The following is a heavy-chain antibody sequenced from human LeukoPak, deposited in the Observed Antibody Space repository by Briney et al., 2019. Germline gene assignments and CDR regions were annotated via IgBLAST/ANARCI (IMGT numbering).Heavy chain of an antibody. D-gene: IGHD3-16*02. Sequence: SETLSLTCTVSGGSISSYYWSWIRQPPGKGLEWIGYIYYSGSTNYNPSLKSRVTISVDTSKNQFSLKLSSVTAADTAVYYCARGRYPSPGYWGQGTLVTVSS. CDR1: GGSISSYY. V-gene: IGHV4-59*01. CDR3: ARGRYPSPGY. J-gene: IGHJ4*02. CDR2: IYYSGST.